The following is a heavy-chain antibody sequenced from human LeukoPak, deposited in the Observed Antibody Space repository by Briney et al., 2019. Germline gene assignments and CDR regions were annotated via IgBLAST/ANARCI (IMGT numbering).Heavy chain of an antibody. Sequence: GGTLRLSCAASGFTFSSYGVSWVRQAPGKGLEWVSAISGSGGSTYYADSVKGRFTISRDNSKNTLYLQMNSLRAEDTAVYYCAKVRGYYDSSGYYGESFDYWGQGTLVTVSS. V-gene: IGHV3-23*01. D-gene: IGHD3-22*01. CDR2: ISGSGGST. CDR3: AKVRGYYDSSGYYGESFDY. CDR1: GFTFSSYG. J-gene: IGHJ4*02.